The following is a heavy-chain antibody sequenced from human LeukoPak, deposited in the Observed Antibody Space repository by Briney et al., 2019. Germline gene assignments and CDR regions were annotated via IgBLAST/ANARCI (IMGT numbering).Heavy chain of an antibody. Sequence: ASVKVSCKASGGTFSSYAISWVRQAPGQGLEWMGGIIPIFGTANYAQKFQGRVTITTDESTSTAYMELSSLRSEDTAVYYCARELDRGDLSRLPDWGPWFDPWGQGTLVTVSS. V-gene: IGHV1-69*05. CDR1: GGTFSSYA. CDR3: ARELDRGDLSRLPDWGPWFDP. J-gene: IGHJ5*02. CDR2: IIPIFGTA. D-gene: IGHD3-16*02.